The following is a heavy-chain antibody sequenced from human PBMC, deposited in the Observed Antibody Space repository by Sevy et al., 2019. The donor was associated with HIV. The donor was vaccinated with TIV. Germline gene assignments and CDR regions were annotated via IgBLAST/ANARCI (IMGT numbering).Heavy chain of an antibody. V-gene: IGHV1-2*02. D-gene: IGHD3-22*01. CDR2: INPNSGGT. CDR1: GYTFTGYY. Sequence: ASVKVSCKASGYTFTGYYMHWVRQAPGQGLAWMGWINPNSGGTNYAQKFQGRVTMTRDTSISTAYMELSRLRSDDTAVYYCARDLSYDSSGYYPDYWGQGTLVTVSS. CDR3: ARDLSYDSSGYYPDY. J-gene: IGHJ4*02.